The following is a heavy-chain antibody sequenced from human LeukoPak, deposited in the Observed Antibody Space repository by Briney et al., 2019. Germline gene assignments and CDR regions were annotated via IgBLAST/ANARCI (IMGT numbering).Heavy chain of an antibody. CDR3: AREDNLNAFDY. CDR2: ITSRRTYI. V-gene: IGHV3-21*01. D-gene: IGHD1-1*01. J-gene: IGHJ4*02. Sequence: PGGSLRLSCAASGXTFNNYGLNWVRQAPGKGREWVSSITSRRTYIYNADSVKGRFTISRDNAKNAVYLQMNSLRAEDTAVYYCAREDNLNAFDYWGQGTLVTVSS. CDR1: GXTFNNYG.